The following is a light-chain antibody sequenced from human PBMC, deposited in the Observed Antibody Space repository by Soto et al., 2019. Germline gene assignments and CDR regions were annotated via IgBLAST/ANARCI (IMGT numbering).Light chain of an antibody. Sequence: QSVLTQPPSVSGAPGQRVTISCTGSSSNIGAGYDVHWYQQLPGTAPKLLIYDHNNRPSGVPDRFSGSKSDTSASLAITGLQAEDEADYYCQSYDSSLSGSVFGGGIKLTVL. CDR1: SSNIGAGYD. J-gene: IGLJ3*02. CDR3: QSYDSSLSGSV. CDR2: DHN. V-gene: IGLV1-40*01.